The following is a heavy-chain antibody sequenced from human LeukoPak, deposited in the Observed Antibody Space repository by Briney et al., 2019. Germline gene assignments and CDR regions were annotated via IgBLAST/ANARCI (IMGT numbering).Heavy chain of an antibody. Sequence: SETLSLTCTVSGGSISSYYWSWIRQSPGKGLEWIGNIYYSGSTNYSPSLKSRVTISVDTSKNQFSLNVRSVTAADTAVYYCARGTTVTVLQDWGQGTLVTVSS. CDR2: IYYSGST. CDR3: ARGTTVTVLQD. CDR1: GGSISSYY. D-gene: IGHD4-11*01. J-gene: IGHJ1*01. V-gene: IGHV4-59*01.